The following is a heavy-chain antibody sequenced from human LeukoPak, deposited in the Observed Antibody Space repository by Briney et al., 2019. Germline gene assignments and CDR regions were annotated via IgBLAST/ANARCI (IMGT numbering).Heavy chain of an antibody. D-gene: IGHD6-13*01. Sequence: SETLSLTCAVYGGSFSGYCWSWIRQPPGKGLEWIGEINHSGSTNYNPSLKSRVTISVDTSKNQFSLKLSSVTAADTAVYYCASSGFSSSWTRNGYYFDYWGQGTLVTVSS. CDR3: ASSGFSSSWTRNGYYFDY. J-gene: IGHJ4*02. CDR1: GGSFSGYC. CDR2: INHSGST. V-gene: IGHV4-34*01.